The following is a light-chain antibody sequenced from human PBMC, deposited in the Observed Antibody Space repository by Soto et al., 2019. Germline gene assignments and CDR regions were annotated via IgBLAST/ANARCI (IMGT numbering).Light chain of an antibody. CDR1: QSINSW. J-gene: IGKJ1*01. Sequence: DIKMTQSPSTLSASVGDRVTITCRASQSINSWLAWYQQKPGKAPKLLIYKASSLESGVPSTFSGSGSGTEFTLTISSLQPDDFATYYCQQYSTYPWTFGQGNKVEIK. CDR3: QQYSTYPWT. V-gene: IGKV1-5*03. CDR2: KAS.